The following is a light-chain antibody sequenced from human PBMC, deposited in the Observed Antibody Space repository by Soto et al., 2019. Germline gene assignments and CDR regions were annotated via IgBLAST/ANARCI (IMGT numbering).Light chain of an antibody. J-gene: IGLJ1*01. CDR3: CSYTSGNTYV. V-gene: IGLV2-18*02. Sequence: QSVLTQPPSVSGSPGQSVTISCTGTSSDVGSYNRVSWYQQPPGTAPKVMIYEVTNRPSGVPDRFSGSKSGNTASLTVSGLQAEDEADYYCCSYTSGNTYVFGTGTKLTVL. CDR2: EVT. CDR1: SSDVGSYNR.